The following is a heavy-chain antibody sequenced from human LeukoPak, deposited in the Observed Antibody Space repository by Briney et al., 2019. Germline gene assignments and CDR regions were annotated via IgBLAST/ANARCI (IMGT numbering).Heavy chain of an antibody. CDR1: GFTFSCYA. V-gene: IGHV3-23*01. J-gene: IGHJ4*02. CDR3: AKDHRDILTGYYTTFDY. Sequence: GGSLRLSCAASGFTFSCYAISWVRQAPGKGLEWVSAISGSGASTYYADSVKGRFTISRDNSKNTLYLQMNSQRAEDTAVYYCAKDHRDILTGYYTTFDYWGQGTLVTVSS. CDR2: ISGSGAST. D-gene: IGHD3-9*01.